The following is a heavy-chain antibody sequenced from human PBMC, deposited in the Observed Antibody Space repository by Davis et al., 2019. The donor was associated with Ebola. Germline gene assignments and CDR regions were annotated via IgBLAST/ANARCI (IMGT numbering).Heavy chain of an antibody. CDR1: EFTFTTYV. CDR2: ISYDGDNS. Sequence: GGSLGLSCAASEFTFTTYVMHWVRQAPGKGLEWVAVISYDGDNSYYADSVKGRFTISRENSKNSLYLQMNSLRAEDTAVYYCARSSIAARPGYYYGMDVWGQGTTVTVSS. D-gene: IGHD6-6*01. CDR3: ARSSIAARPGYYYGMDV. J-gene: IGHJ6*02. V-gene: IGHV3-30-3*01.